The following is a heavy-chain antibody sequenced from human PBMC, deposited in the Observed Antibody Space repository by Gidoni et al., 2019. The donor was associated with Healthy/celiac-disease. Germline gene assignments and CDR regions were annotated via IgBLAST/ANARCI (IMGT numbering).Heavy chain of an antibody. CDR3: AKDGEGYSSSWYGGRVRHYFDY. CDR2: ISYDGSNK. V-gene: IGHV3-30*18. D-gene: IGHD6-13*01. J-gene: IGHJ4*02. Sequence: ISYDGSNKYYADSVKGRFTISRDNSKNTLYLQMNSLRAEDTAVYYCAKDGEGYSSSWYGGRVRHYFDYWGQGTLVTVSS.